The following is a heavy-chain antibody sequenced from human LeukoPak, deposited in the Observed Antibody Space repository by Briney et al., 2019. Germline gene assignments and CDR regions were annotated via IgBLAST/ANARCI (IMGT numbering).Heavy chain of an antibody. Sequence: PGGSLRLSCGASGFSFSSYAMSWVRQAPGKGPEWVSASATGDPTYYADSVKGRLTISRDNSKSTLDLQMNSLRAEDTAVYYCAKGWPIAGDIKDWFDSWGQGTLVTVSS. D-gene: IGHD6-13*01. J-gene: IGHJ5*01. CDR1: GFSFSSYA. CDR2: SATGDPT. CDR3: AKGWPIAGDIKDWFDS. V-gene: IGHV3-23*01.